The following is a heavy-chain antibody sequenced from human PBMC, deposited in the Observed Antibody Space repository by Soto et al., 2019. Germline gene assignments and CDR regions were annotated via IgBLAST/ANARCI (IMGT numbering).Heavy chain of an antibody. D-gene: IGHD6-13*01. CDR2: SHQSGNT. Sequence: QVQLQESGPGLVKPSGTLSLTCAVSGVSISSHDWWTWVRQPPGKGLEWIGESHQSGNTNYNSSLASRVTISVDTSKNQFSLKLTSVTVAAPAVYYCATRDSSRFYWGQGTLVTVSS. J-gene: IGHJ4*02. CDR1: GVSISSHDW. V-gene: IGHV4-4*02. CDR3: ATRDSSRFY.